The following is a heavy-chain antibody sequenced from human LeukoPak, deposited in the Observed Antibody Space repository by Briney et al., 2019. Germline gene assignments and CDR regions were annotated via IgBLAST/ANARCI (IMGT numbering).Heavy chain of an antibody. CDR2: ISSSGSTI. V-gene: IGHV3-11*01. CDR1: GFTFSDYY. J-gene: IGHJ6*03. Sequence: GGSLRLSCAASGFTFSDYYMSWIRQAPGKGLEWVSYISSSGSTIYYADSVKGRFTISRDNAKNSLYLQMNSLRAEDTAVYYCARETYGDRAVLFFHYYYYYMDVWGKGTTVTVSS. CDR3: ARETYGDRAVLFFHYYYYYMDV. D-gene: IGHD4-17*01.